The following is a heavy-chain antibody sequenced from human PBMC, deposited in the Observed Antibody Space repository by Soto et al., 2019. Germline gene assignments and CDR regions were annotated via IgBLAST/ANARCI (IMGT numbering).Heavy chain of an antibody. CDR2: VNLDGSKK. V-gene: IGHV3-7*05. D-gene: IGHD5-18*01. CDR3: ARDGSTSWYSYDYHGMDV. J-gene: IGHJ6*02. CDR1: GFTFRTYW. Sequence: EVQLVESGGGLVQPGGSLRLSCAASGFTFRTYWLSWVRQVPGKGLEWVANVNLDGSKKNYVDSVKGRFTISRDNARNSLYLQRSSLRAEDTALYYCARDGSTSWYSYDYHGMDVWGQGTTVTVSS.